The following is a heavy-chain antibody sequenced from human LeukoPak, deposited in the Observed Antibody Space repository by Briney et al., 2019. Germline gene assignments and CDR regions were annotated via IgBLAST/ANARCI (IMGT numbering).Heavy chain of an antibody. J-gene: IGHJ5*02. V-gene: IGHV1-8*01. CDR1: GYTFTTYD. Sequence: ASVKVSCKASGYTFTTYDINWVRQATGQGFEWMGWVNPDSGNTGYAQKFQGRVTMTRNTSISTAYMELSSLRSDDTAVYYCARADYDYVWGSYRLPDPWGQGTLVTVSS. D-gene: IGHD3-16*02. CDR2: VNPDSGNT. CDR3: ARADYDYVWGSYRLPDP.